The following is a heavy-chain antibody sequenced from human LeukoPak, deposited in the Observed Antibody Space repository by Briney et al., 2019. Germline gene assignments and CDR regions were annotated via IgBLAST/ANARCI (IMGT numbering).Heavy chain of an antibody. V-gene: IGHV1-69*13. CDR1: GGTFSSYA. CDR2: IIPIFGTA. CDR3: ASSPRPFGGFTNYYYYYMDV. Sequence: SVKVSCKASGGTFSSYAISWVRQAPGQGLEWMGGIIPIFGTANYAQKFQGRVTITADESTSTAYMELSSLRSEDTAVYYCASSPRPFGGFTNYYYYYMDVWGKGTTVTVSS. J-gene: IGHJ6*03. D-gene: IGHD3-10*01.